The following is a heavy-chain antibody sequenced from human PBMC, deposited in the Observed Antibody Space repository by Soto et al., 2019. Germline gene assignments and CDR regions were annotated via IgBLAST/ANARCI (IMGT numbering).Heavy chain of an antibody. CDR3: ARERVLRYFDRVNYYVMDV. CDR2: INPSGGRT. J-gene: IGHJ6*02. D-gene: IGHD3-9*01. Sequence: ASVKASSKAPGYTSTSYYMHWGRQPPGQGLEWMGIINPSGGRTSYAQKFQGGVTMTRDTSTSTVYMELSSLRSEDTAVYYCARERVLRYFDRVNYYVMDVWG. V-gene: IGHV1-46*01. CDR1: GYTSTSYY.